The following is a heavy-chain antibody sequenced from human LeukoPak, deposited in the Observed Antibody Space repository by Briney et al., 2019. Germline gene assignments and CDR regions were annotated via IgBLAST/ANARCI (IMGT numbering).Heavy chain of an antibody. CDR1: GFTFSSYS. CDR2: ISSSSSTI. J-gene: IGHJ4*02. D-gene: IGHD3-16*02. Sequence: GGSLRLSCAASGFTFSSYSMNWVRQAPGKGLEWVSYISSSSSTIYYADSVKGRFTISRDNAKNSLYLQMNSLRAEDTALYYCARDLGVIVYPSDYWGQGTLVTVSS. V-gene: IGHV3-48*01. CDR3: ARDLGVIVYPSDY.